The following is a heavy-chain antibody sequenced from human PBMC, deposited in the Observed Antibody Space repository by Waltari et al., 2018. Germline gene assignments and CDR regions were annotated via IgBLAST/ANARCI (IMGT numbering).Heavy chain of an antibody. CDR3: ARGYAHCNDGGCFSNWLDP. Sequence: QVHLVQSGAEVKKPGSSVKVSCTASGYTFNNYALTWLRQAPGQGLAWMGGIIPMFGKEKYAQKCQGRLTIAADESTSTAYMELRSLTSEDTATYYCARGYAHCNDGGCFSNWLDPWGQGTLVTVSS. CDR2: IIPMFGKE. D-gene: IGHD2-15*01. CDR1: GYTFNNYA. V-gene: IGHV1-69*13. J-gene: IGHJ5*02.